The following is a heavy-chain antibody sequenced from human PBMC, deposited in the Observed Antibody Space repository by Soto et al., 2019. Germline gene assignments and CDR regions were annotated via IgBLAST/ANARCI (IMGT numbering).Heavy chain of an antibody. CDR1: GGTFSSYA. D-gene: IGHD3-10*01. CDR3: AREQKMVRGVSGRLNWFDP. CDR2: IITIFGTA. V-gene: IGHV1-69*01. Sequence: QVQLVQSGAEVKKPGSSVKVSCKASGGTFSSYAISWVRQAPGQGLEWMGGIITIFGTANYAQKFQGRVTITADESTSTAYMELSSLRSEDTAVYYCAREQKMVRGVSGRLNWFDPLGQGTLVTVSS. J-gene: IGHJ5*02.